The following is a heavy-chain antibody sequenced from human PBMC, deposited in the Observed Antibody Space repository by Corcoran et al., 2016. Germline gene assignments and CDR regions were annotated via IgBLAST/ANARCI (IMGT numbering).Heavy chain of an antibody. CDR3: ARAPKGGIGYYYD. V-gene: IGHV3-NL1*01. Sequence: QVQLVESGGGVVQPGRSLRLSCAASGFTFSSYGMHWVRQAPGKGLDWVSVMYSGGTTFYADSVKGRFTISRDNSKNTLYLQMTSLRAEDTAIYYWARAPKGGIGYYYDWGQGTLVTVSS. D-gene: IGHD3-22*01. J-gene: IGHJ4*02. CDR2: MYSGGTT. CDR1: GFTFSSYG.